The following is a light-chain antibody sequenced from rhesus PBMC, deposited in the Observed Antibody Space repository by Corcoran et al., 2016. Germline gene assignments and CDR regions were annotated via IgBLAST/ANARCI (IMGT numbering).Light chain of an antibody. V-gene: IGKV1-33*02. CDR3: HHHNSPPPWT. CDR2: VAS. Sequence: YVASSLQSGVPSRFSGSGSGTDFTLTISNLQPEDFATYYCHHHNSPPPWTFGRGTKVEIK. J-gene: IGKJ1*01.